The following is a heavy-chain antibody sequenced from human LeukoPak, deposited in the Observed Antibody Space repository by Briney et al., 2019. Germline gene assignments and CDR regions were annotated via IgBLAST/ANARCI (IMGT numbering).Heavy chain of an antibody. CDR2: IWYDGSNK. D-gene: IGHD1-26*01. CDR1: GFTFSSYG. J-gene: IGHJ6*04. Sequence: GRSLRLSCAASGFTFSSYGMHWVRQAPGKGLEWVAVIWYDGSNKYYADSVKGRFTISRDNSKNTLYLQMNSLRAEDTAVYYCARSRSPIEDYYGMDVWGKGTTVTVSS. V-gene: IGHV3-33*01. CDR3: ARSRSPIEDYYGMDV.